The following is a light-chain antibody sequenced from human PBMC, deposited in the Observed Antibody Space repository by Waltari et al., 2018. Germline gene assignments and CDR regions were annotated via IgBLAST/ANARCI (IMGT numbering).Light chain of an antibody. Sequence: DIVMTQSPDSLAVSLGERATINCKSSQSVLYSSNNKNYLVWYQQKPGQPPKLLLYWASTRESGVPDRVSGSGSGTDFSLTISSLQAEDVAVYYCQQYYSTPLTFGQGTKVEIK. CDR3: QQYYSTPLT. CDR2: WAS. V-gene: IGKV4-1*01. CDR1: QSVLYSSNNKNY. J-gene: IGKJ1*01.